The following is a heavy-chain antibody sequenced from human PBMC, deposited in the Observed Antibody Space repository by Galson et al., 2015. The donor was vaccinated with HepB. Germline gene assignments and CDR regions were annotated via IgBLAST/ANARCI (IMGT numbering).Heavy chain of an antibody. CDR3: ARDWGTGYYYYGMDV. D-gene: IGHD2-8*02. CDR2: ISAYNGNT. V-gene: IGHV1-18*04. J-gene: IGHJ6*02. Sequence: SVKVSCKASGYTFTSYGISWVRQAPGQGLEWMGWISAYNGNTNYAQKLQGRVTMTTDTSTSTAYMELRSLRSDDTAVYYCARDWGTGYYYYGMDVWGQGTTVTVSS. CDR1: GYTFTSYG.